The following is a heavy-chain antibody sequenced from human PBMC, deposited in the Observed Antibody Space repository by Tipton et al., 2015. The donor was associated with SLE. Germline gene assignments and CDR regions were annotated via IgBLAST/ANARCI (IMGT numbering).Heavy chain of an antibody. J-gene: IGHJ4*02. CDR3: ARGIDY. CDR1: GGSISSSSYH. CDR2: IYYSGST. V-gene: IGHV4-39*07. D-gene: IGHD2-21*01. Sequence: TLSLTCTVSGGSISSSSYHWGWIRQPPGKGLEWIGSIYYSGSTYYSPSLRSRVTISVDTSKNQFSLKLSSVTAADTAVYYCARGIDYWGQGTLVTVSS.